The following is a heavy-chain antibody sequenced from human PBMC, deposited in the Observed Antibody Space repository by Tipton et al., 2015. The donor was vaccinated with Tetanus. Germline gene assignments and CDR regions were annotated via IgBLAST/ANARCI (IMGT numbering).Heavy chain of an antibody. D-gene: IGHD4-17*01. CDR1: GDSISSGGYY. CDR2: IFSGGTT. J-gene: IGHJ4*02. CDR3: ARVLPVNRAG. V-gene: IGHV4-31*03. Sequence: TLSLTCTVAGDSISSGGYYWNWVRQNPGKGLEWLGYIFSGGTTFYSPPLNGRVSLSLDTSKNLFALRLASVTAADTAVYYCARVLPVNRAGWGQGTLVTVSS.